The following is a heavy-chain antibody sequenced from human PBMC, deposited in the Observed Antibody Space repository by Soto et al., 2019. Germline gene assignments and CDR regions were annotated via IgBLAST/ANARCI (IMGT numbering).Heavy chain of an antibody. CDR2: ISAYNGNT. J-gene: IGHJ4*02. CDR3: ARAYPNPYYYDSSGYYPSDY. Sequence: ASVKVSCKASGYTFTSYGISWVRQAPGQGLEWMGWISAYNGNTNYAQKLQGRVTMTTDTSTSTAYMELRSLRSDDTAVYYCARAYPNPYYYDSSGYYPSDYWGQGTLVTV. V-gene: IGHV1-18*01. D-gene: IGHD3-22*01. CDR1: GYTFTSYG.